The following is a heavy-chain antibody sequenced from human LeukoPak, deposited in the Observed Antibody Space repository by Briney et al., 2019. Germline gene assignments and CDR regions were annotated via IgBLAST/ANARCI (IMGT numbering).Heavy chain of an antibody. D-gene: IGHD4-17*01. CDR1: GYTFTSYG. CDR2: ISAYNGNT. Sequence: ASVKVSCKASGYTFTSYGISWVRQAPGQGLEWMGWISAYNGNTNYAQKLQGRVTMTTDTSTSTAYMELRSLRSDDTAVYYCARVFSPTVTTLYYYYYMDVWGKGTTVTVSS. CDR3: ARVFSPTVTTLYYYYYMDV. V-gene: IGHV1-18*01. J-gene: IGHJ6*03.